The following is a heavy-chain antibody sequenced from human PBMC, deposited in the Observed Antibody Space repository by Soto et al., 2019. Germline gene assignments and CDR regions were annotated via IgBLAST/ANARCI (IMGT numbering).Heavy chain of an antibody. J-gene: IGHJ6*04. CDR1: GGSMRSYY. CDR3: ARIGEEIYYRMDV. D-gene: IGHD2-15*01. V-gene: IGHV4-4*07. CDR2: IYARGST. Sequence: QVQLQESGPGLVNPSVTLSLTCTVSGGSMRSYYWNWIRQPAGEGREWIGRIYARGSTKYNPSLQRPLTKFVDVPQNLFSLRLTSVPDAETAVYYCARIGEEIYYRMDVWGEGTTVTVSS.